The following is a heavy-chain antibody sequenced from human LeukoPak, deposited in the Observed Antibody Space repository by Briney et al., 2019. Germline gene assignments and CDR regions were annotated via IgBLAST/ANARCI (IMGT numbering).Heavy chain of an antibody. D-gene: IGHD6-13*01. Sequence: GGSLRLSCAASGFTCSGYAMSWVRQAPGKGLEWVSAISGSGGSTYYADSVKGRFTISRDNSKNTLYLQMNSLRAEDTAVYYCAKVDRVIAAAGFDYWGQGILVTVSS. CDR1: GFTCSGYA. V-gene: IGHV3-23*01. CDR3: AKVDRVIAAAGFDY. CDR2: ISGSGGST. J-gene: IGHJ4*02.